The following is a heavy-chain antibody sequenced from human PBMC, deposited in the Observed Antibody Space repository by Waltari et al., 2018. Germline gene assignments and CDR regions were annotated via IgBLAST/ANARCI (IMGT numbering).Heavy chain of an antibody. CDR3: ARDRSPTDAFDI. CDR1: GGSISSGGYY. V-gene: IGHV4-31*01. Sequence: QVQLQESGPGLVKPSQTLSLTCTVSGGSISSGGYYWSWIRQHPGKGLEWIGYIYYSGSTYYNPALKSLVTVSVDTSKNQFSLKLSSVTAADTAVYYCARDRSPTDAFDIWGQGTMVTVSS. J-gene: IGHJ3*02. CDR2: IYYSGST.